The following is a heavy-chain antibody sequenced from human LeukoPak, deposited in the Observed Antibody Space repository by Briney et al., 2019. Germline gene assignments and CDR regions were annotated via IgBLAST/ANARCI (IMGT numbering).Heavy chain of an antibody. CDR1: GYTFTGLC. D-gene: IGHD3-10*01. J-gene: IGHJ6*03. Sequence: ASVEVSCKASGYTFTGLCIHWVRQAPGQGPEWLGRINPNSGGTNYAQKFLGRVTMTRDTSTNTAYMEMSRLRSDDTAVYYCARELLLWFGESSRYYYMDVWGTGTTVTVSS. CDR3: ARELLLWFGESSRYYYMDV. V-gene: IGHV1-2*06. CDR2: INPNSGGT.